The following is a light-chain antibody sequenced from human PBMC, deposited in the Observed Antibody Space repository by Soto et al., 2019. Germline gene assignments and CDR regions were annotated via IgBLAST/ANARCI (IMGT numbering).Light chain of an antibody. CDR1: SSNIGAGYD. V-gene: IGLV1-40*01. CDR3: QSYDSSLSGSAV. CDR2: GNS. Sequence: QSVLTQPPSVSGAPGQRVTISCTGSSSNIGAGYDVHWYQQLPGTAPKLLIYGNSNRPSGVPDRFSGSKSGTPASLAITGLQAEDEADYYCQSYDSSLSGSAVFGGGTKVTVL. J-gene: IGLJ2*01.